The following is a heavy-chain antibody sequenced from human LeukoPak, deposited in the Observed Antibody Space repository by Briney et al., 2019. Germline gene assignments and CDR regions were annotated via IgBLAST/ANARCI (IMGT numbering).Heavy chain of an antibody. CDR3: ARARFDI. Sequence: GGSLRLSCAASGFTFSSYWMHWVRQAPGKGLVWVSRINSDGSSTSYAGFVNGRFNIYRDNAKKTLYLQMNSLRAEDTAVYYCARARFDIWGQGTMVTVSS. CDR1: GFTFSSYW. J-gene: IGHJ3*02. V-gene: IGHV3-74*01. CDR2: INSDGSST.